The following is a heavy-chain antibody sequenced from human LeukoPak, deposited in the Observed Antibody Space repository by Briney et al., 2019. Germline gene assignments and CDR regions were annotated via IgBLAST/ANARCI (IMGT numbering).Heavy chain of an antibody. CDR3: AKDRRPNYGDYPGYFDY. Sequence: GESLRLSCAASGFTFSSYAMSWVRQAPGKGLEWVSAISGSGGSTYYADSVKGRFTISRDNSKNTLYLQMNSLRAEDTAVYYCAKDRRPNYGDYPGYFDYWGQGTLVTVSS. D-gene: IGHD4-17*01. CDR1: GFTFSSYA. J-gene: IGHJ4*02. CDR2: ISGSGGST. V-gene: IGHV3-23*01.